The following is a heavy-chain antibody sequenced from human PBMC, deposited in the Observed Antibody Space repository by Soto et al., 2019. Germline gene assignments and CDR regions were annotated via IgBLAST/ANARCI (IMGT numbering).Heavy chain of an antibody. V-gene: IGHV4-31*03. Sequence: LSLTCTVSGGSIRSGGYYWSWVRQNPRRGLEWIGNIYYSGNTYYNPSLKSRLTISVDTSKNQFSLKLSSVTAADTAVYYCARGTLHGYFQRYNWFDTWGQGTLVTVSS. CDR2: IYYSGNT. J-gene: IGHJ5*02. D-gene: IGHD3-22*01. CDR3: ARGTLHGYFQRYNWFDT. CDR1: GGSIRSGGYY.